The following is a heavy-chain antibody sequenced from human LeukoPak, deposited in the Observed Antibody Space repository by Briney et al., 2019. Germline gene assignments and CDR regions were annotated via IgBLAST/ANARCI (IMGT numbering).Heavy chain of an antibody. J-gene: IGHJ3*02. Sequence: GRSLRLSCAASGFTFSSYAMHWVRQAPGKGLEWVAVISYDGSNKYYADSVKGRFTISRDNSKNTLYLQMNSLRAEDTAVYYCARPLHYYGPGSYLRAFDIWGQGTMVTVSS. CDR3: ARPLHYYGPGSYLRAFDI. CDR1: GFTFSSYA. D-gene: IGHD3-10*01. V-gene: IGHV3-30-3*01. CDR2: ISYDGSNK.